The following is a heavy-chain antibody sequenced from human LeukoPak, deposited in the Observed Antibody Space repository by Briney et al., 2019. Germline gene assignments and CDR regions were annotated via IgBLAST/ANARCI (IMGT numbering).Heavy chain of an antibody. V-gene: IGHV1-2*02. CDR1: GYTFTGYY. CDR2: INPNTGDT. Sequence: ASVKVSCKASGYTFTGYYMHWVRQAPGQGLEWMGWINPNTGDTNFAQKFQGRVAMTRDTSLSTAYMDLSRLTSDDTAVYYCARDWPGISLHFDLWGRGTLITVSS. J-gene: IGHJ2*01. CDR3: ARDWPGISLHFDL. D-gene: IGHD2-15*01.